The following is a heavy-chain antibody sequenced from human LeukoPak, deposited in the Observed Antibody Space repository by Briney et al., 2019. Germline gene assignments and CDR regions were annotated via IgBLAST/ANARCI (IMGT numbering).Heavy chain of an antibody. D-gene: IGHD2-2*02. Sequence: NPGGSLRLSCAASGLTFSDYYMSWIRQAPGKGLEWVSYISTTSSYTDYADSVRGRFTISRDNAKNLLYLQMNSLRPEDTAVYYCARDWYCSSSICYTDRNWFDPWGQGTLVTVSS. CDR3: ARDWYCSSSICYTDRNWFDP. J-gene: IGHJ5*02. V-gene: IGHV3-11*05. CDR1: GLTFSDYY. CDR2: ISTTSSYT.